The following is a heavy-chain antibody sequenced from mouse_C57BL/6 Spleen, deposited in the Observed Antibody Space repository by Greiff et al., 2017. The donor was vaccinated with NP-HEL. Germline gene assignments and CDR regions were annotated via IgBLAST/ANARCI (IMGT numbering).Heavy chain of an antibody. Sequence: QVQLQQPGAELVRPGTSVKLSCKASGYTFTSYWMHWVKQRPGQGLEWIGEIDPSDSYTNYNQKFKGKSTLTVDKSSSTAYMQLSGLTSEDSAVYYCARAGGTGGYFDVWGTGTTVTVSS. D-gene: IGHD4-1*01. CDR2: IDPSDSYT. CDR1: GYTFTSYW. V-gene: IGHV1-59*01. J-gene: IGHJ1*03. CDR3: ARAGGTGGYFDV.